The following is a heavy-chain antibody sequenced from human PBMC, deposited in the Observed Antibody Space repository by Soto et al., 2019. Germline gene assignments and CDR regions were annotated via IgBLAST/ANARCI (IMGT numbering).Heavy chain of an antibody. CDR2: ISGSGGST. V-gene: IGHV3-23*01. CDR3: AKDLEIGEGNWPYFDY. CDR1: GFTFSSYA. D-gene: IGHD3-10*01. Sequence: GGSLRLSCAASGFTFSSYAMSWVRQAPGKGLEWVSAISGSGGSTYYADSVKGRFTVSRDNSKNTLYLQMNSLRAEDTAVYYCAKDLEIGEGNWPYFDYWGQGTLVTVSS. J-gene: IGHJ4*02.